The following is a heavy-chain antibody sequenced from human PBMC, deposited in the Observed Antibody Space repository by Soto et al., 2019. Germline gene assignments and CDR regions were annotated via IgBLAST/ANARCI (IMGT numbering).Heavy chain of an antibody. CDR1: GGSISPYY. CDR2: IYYSGNT. V-gene: IGHV4-59*01. Sequence: SETLSLTCSVSGGSISPYYWSWIRQPPGKGLEWIGYIYYSGNTEYNPSLKSRVTISVDTSKNQFSLKLSSVTAADTAVYYCARDWHYYDSSGYPRVYGMDVWGQGTTVTVSS. J-gene: IGHJ6*02. D-gene: IGHD3-22*01. CDR3: ARDWHYYDSSGYPRVYGMDV.